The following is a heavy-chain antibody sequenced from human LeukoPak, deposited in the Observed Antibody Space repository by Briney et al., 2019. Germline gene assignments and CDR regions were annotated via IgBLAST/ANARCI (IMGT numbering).Heavy chain of an antibody. D-gene: IGHD2/OR15-2a*01. CDR3: VRRPTQYYGMDV. Sequence: PGESLKISCKGSGYSFATYWIGWVRQMPGKGLEGMGIIYPGDSDTRYSPSFQGQVTISADKSISTAYLQWSSLQASDTAIYYCVRRPTQYYGMDVWGQGTTVTVSS. CDR1: GYSFATYW. V-gene: IGHV5-51*01. J-gene: IGHJ6*02. CDR2: IYPGDSDT.